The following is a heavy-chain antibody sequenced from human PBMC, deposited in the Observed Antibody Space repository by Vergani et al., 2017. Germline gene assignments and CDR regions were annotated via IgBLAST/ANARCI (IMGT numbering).Heavy chain of an antibody. Sequence: EVQLVESGGGLVQPGGSLRLSCAASGFTFSSYDMHWVRQATGKGLEWVSAIGTAGDTYYPGSVKCLFTISRENAKNSLYLQMNSLRAGDTAIYYCARAVSTTVGDPPGYWGQGTLVTVSS. CDR2: IGTAGDT. CDR1: GFTFSSYD. D-gene: IGHD4-23*01. J-gene: IGHJ4*02. V-gene: IGHV3-13*01. CDR3: ARAVSTTVGDPPGY.